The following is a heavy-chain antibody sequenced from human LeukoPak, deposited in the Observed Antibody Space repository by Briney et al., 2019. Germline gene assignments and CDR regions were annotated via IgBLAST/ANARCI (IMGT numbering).Heavy chain of an antibody. D-gene: IGHD3-22*01. CDR2: IKPNSGGT. CDR3: ARDRTHYYESSGYYSRWEY. J-gene: IGHJ4*02. Sequence: ASVKVSCKASGYTFTGYYMHWVRQAPGQGLEWMGWIKPNSGGTNYAQKFQGRVTMTRDTSTSTVYMELSSLRSEDTAIYYCARDRTHYYESSGYYSRWEYWGQGTLVTVSS. CDR1: GYTFTGYY. V-gene: IGHV1-2*02.